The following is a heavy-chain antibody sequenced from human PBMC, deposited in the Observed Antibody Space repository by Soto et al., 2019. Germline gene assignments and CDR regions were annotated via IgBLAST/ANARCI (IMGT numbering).Heavy chain of an antibody. V-gene: IGHV3-9*01. CDR1: GFNFDDYA. Sequence: GGSLRLSCTASGFNFDDYAMSWVRQAPGKGLEWVSGISWNGGTIIYADSVKGRFTISRDNAKNSLYLQMSSLREEDTAFYYCTKGSTHSIAVAAFGSTWFDFWGQGTLVTVSS. D-gene: IGHD6-19*01. CDR3: TKGSTHSIAVAAFGSTWFDF. CDR2: ISWNGGTI. J-gene: IGHJ5*01.